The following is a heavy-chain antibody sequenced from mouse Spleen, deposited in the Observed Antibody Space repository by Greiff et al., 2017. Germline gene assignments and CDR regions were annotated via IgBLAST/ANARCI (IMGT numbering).Heavy chain of an antibody. CDR3: ARQYYGNYDWYFDV. Sequence: EVKVVESGGGLVQPGGSLKLSCATSGFTFSDYYMYWVRQTPEKRLEWVAYISNGGGSTYYPDTVKGRFTISRDNAKNTLYLQMSRLKSEDTAMYYCARQYYGNYDWYFDVWGAGTTVTVSS. J-gene: IGHJ1*01. D-gene: IGHD2-1*01. CDR2: ISNGGGST. CDR1: GFTFSDYY. V-gene: IGHV5-12*02.